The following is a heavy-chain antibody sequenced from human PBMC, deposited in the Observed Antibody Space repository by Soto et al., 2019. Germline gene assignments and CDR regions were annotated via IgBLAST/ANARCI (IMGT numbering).Heavy chain of an antibody. D-gene: IGHD3-22*01. CDR1: GFTFSNYG. J-gene: IGHJ4*02. CDR3: ARGGGYYRRKHFDY. CDR2: VSSDGSKK. V-gene: IGHV3-30*03. Sequence: GGSLRLSCEASGFTFSNYGMHWVRQAPGKGLEWVAVVSSDGSKKYYVDSVKGRVTISVDTSKNQFSLKLSSVTAADTAVYYCARGGGYYRRKHFDYWGQGTLVTVSS.